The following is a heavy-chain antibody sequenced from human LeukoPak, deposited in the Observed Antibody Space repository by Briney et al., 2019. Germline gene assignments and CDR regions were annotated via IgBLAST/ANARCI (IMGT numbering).Heavy chain of an antibody. Sequence: PSETLSLTCTVSGGSISSGGYYWSWIRQHPGKGLEWIGYIYYSGSTYYNPSLKSRVTISVDRSKNQFSLKLSSVTAADTAVYYCARGHAIMYYFDYWGQGTLVTVSS. V-gene: IGHV4-31*03. CDR1: GGSISSGGYY. CDR3: ARGHAIMYYFDY. J-gene: IGHJ4*02. CDR2: IYYSGST. D-gene: IGHD2-8*01.